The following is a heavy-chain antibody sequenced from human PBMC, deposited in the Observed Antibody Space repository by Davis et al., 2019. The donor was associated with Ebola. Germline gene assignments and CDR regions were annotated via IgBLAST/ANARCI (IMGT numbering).Heavy chain of an antibody. CDR1: GYTFTSYA. Sequence: ASVKVSCKASGYTFTSYAMHWVRQAPGQRPEWMGWINPNSGGTNYAQKFQGWVTMTRDTSISTAYMELSRLRSDDTAVYYCAREGYYGVDFDYWGQGTLVTVSS. D-gene: IGHD4-17*01. CDR3: AREGYYGVDFDY. J-gene: IGHJ4*02. CDR2: INPNSGGT. V-gene: IGHV1-2*04.